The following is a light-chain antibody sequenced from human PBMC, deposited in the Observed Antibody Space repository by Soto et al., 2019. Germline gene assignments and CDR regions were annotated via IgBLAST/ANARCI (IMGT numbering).Light chain of an antibody. Sequence: DIKMTQSPSSLSASVGDRVTITCQASQDISNYLNWYQQKPGKAPKLLIYDASNLETGVPSRFSGSGSGTEFTLTINGLQPDDFATYYCQHYQSYLWTFGQGTKVDIK. CDR3: QHYQSYLWT. CDR2: DAS. J-gene: IGKJ1*01. CDR1: QDISNY. V-gene: IGKV1-33*01.